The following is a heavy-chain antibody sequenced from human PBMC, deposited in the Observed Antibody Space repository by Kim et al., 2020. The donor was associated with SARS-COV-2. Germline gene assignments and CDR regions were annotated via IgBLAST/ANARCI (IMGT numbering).Heavy chain of an antibody. CDR2: IYSGGST. D-gene: IGHD1-1*01. V-gene: IGHV3-53*01. CDR3: ARKRLSYIGYPDAFDI. Sequence: GGSLRLSCAASGFTVSSNYMSWVRQAPGKGLEWVSVIYSGGSTYYADSVKGRFTISRDNSKNTLYLQMNSLRAEDTAVYYCARKRLSYIGYPDAFDIWGQGTMVTVSS. J-gene: IGHJ3*02. CDR1: GFTVSSNY.